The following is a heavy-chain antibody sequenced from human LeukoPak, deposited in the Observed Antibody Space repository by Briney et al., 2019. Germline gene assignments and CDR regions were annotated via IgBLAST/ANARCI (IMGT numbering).Heavy chain of an antibody. V-gene: IGHV1-69*01. CDR3: ARDGGYCSSTSCYVPRY. J-gene: IGHJ4*02. CDR1: GGTFSSYA. D-gene: IGHD2-2*01. CDR2: IILIFGTA. Sequence: GSSVKVSCKASGGTFSSYAISWVRQAPGQGLEWMGGIILIFGTANYAQKFQGRVTITADESTSTAYMELSSLRSEDTAVYYCARDGGYCSSTSCYVPRYWGQGTLVTVSS.